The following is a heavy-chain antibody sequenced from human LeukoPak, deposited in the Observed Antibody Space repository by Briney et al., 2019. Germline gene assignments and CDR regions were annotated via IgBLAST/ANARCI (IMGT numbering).Heavy chain of an antibody. D-gene: IGHD2-2*02. J-gene: IGHJ4*02. CDR2: ISGSGGST. CDR1: GFTFSSYA. CDR3: ATGSCSSSTCYRRY. Sequence: SGGSLRLSCAASGFTFSSYAMSWVRQAPGKGLEWVSAISGSGGSTYYADSVKGRFTISRDNSKNTLYLQMNSLRAEDTAVFYCATGSCSSSTCYRRYWGQGTLVTVSS. V-gene: IGHV3-23*01.